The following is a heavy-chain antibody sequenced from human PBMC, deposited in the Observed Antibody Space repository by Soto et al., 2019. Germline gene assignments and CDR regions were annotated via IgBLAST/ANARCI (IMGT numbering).Heavy chain of an antibody. V-gene: IGHV1-69*13. J-gene: IGHJ6*02. CDR1: GGTFSSYA. CDR2: IIPIFGTA. D-gene: IGHD6-19*01. Sequence: SVKVSCKASGGTFSSYAISWVRQALGQGLEWMGGIIPIFGTANYAQKFQGRVTITADESTSTAYMELSSLRSEDTAVYYCARVYSSRRYYYGMDVWGQGTTVTVSS. CDR3: ARVYSSRRYYYGMDV.